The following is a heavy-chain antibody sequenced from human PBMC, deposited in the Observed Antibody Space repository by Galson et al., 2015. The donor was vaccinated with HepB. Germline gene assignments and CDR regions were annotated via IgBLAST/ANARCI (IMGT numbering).Heavy chain of an antibody. CDR3: ATARGIAARRSYYYYGMDV. CDR1: GYTLTELS. V-gene: IGHV1-24*01. D-gene: IGHD6-6*01. J-gene: IGHJ6*02. CDR2: FDPEDGET. Sequence: SVKVSCKVSGYTLTELSMHWVRQAPGKGLEWMGGFDPEDGETIYAQKFQGRVTMTEDTSTDTAYMELSSLRSEDTAVYCCATARGIAARRSYYYYGMDVWGQGTTVTVSS.